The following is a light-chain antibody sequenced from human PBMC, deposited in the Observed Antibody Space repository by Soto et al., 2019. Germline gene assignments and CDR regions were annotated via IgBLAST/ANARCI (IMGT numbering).Light chain of an antibody. J-gene: IGLJ1*01. CDR1: SSNIGAGYG. CDR3: QSYDSSLSGSYV. CDR2: GNS. V-gene: IGLV1-40*01. Sequence: QSVLTQPPSVSGAPGQRVTISCTGSSSNIGAGYGVHWYQQLPGTAPKLLIYGNSNRPSGVPDRFSGSKSGTSASLAITGLQAEDEADYSCQSYDSSLSGSYVFGTGTKVTVL.